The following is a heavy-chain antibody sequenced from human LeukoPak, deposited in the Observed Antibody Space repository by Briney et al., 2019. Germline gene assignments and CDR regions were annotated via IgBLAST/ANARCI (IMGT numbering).Heavy chain of an antibody. J-gene: IGHJ4*02. CDR3: ARTEYYYDSSGYYLLDY. D-gene: IGHD3-22*01. Sequence: ASVKVSCKASGYTFTSYGISWVRQAPGQGLEWMGWISAYNGNTNYAQKLQGRVTMTTDTSTSTAYMELRSLRSDDTAVYYCARTEYYYDSSGYYLLDYWGQGTLVTVFS. CDR2: ISAYNGNT. CDR1: GYTFTSYG. V-gene: IGHV1-18*01.